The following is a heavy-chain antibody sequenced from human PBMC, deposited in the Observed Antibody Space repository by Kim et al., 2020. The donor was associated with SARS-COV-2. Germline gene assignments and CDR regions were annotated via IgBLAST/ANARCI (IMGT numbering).Heavy chain of an antibody. CDR2: ISSSSSTI. CDR1: GFTFSSYS. V-gene: IGHV3-48*04. J-gene: IGHJ6*02. Sequence: GGSLRLSCAASGFTFSSYSMNWVRQAPGKGLEWVSYISSSSSTIYYADSVKGRFTISRDNAKNSLYLQMNSLRAEDTAVYYCASKHQSSSWYPSYYYYYGMDVWGQGTTVTVSS. D-gene: IGHD6-13*01. CDR3: ASKHQSSSWYPSYYYYYGMDV.